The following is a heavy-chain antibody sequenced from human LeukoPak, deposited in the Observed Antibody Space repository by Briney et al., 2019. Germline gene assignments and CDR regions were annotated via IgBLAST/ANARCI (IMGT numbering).Heavy chain of an antibody. J-gene: IGHJ4*02. V-gene: IGHV3-33*03. Sequence: PGGSLRLSCAASGFTFSSYGMHWVRQAPGKGLEWVAVIWYDGSNKYYADSVKGRFTISRENSKNTLYLQMNSLRAEDTAVYYCAKVRLYGDYPEIDYWGQGTLVAVSS. CDR3: AKVRLYGDYPEIDY. CDR1: GFTFSSYG. CDR2: IWYDGSNK. D-gene: IGHD4-17*01.